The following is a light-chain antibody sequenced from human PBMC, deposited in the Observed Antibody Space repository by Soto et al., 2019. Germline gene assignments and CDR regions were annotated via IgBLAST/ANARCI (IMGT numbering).Light chain of an antibody. J-gene: IGLJ1*01. V-gene: IGLV2-23*02. Sequence: QSALTQPGSVSGSPGQSITISCTGTSSDVGSYKLVSWYQQHPGKAPKLMIYEVSKRPSGVSNRFSGSKSGNTASLTISGLQAEDEADYYCCSYAGSSTPLVFGTGTKVTVL. CDR2: EVS. CDR3: CSYAGSSTPLV. CDR1: SSDVGSYKL.